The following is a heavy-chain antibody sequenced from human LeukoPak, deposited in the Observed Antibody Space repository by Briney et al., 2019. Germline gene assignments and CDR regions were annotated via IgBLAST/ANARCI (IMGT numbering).Heavy chain of an antibody. J-gene: IGHJ4*02. CDR2: ISYDGNNK. CDR1: GFTFSTFA. Sequence: PGRSLRLSCAASGFTFSTFAMHWVRQAPGKGLEWVAVISYDGNNKYYADSVKGRFTISRDNSKNTVYLQMNSLRAEDTAVFYCVKDMKIKAAGYYFDYWGQGTLVTVSS. CDR3: VKDMKIKAAGYYFDY. V-gene: IGHV3-30-3*01. D-gene: IGHD6-13*01.